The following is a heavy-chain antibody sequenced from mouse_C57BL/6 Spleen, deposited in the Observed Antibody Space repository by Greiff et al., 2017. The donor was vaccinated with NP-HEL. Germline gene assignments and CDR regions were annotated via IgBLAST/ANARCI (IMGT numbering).Heavy chain of an antibody. Sequence: EVKLMESGGGLVQPGGSLKLSCAASGFTFSDYGMAWVRQAPRKGPEWVAFISNLAYSIYYADTVTSRFTISRENAKNTLYLEMSSLRSEDTAMYYCARHDGSSHYFDYWGQGTTLTVSS. CDR1: GFTFSDYG. CDR3: ARHDGSSHYFDY. V-gene: IGHV5-15*01. D-gene: IGHD1-1*01. CDR2: ISNLAYSI. J-gene: IGHJ2*01.